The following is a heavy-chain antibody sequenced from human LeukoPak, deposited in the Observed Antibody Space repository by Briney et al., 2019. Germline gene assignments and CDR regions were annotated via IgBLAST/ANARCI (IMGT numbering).Heavy chain of an antibody. CDR1: GHTFTVYY. Sequence: ASVKVSCKASGHTFTVYYIHWVRQAPGQGLEWMGWIDPYSGNTNYAQKFQGRVTMTTETFTSTADMEVTSLRSDDTAVYYCARGVGNEGLTIWGQGTLVTVSS. V-gene: IGHV1-18*04. CDR2: IDPYSGNT. CDR3: ARGVGNEGLTI. D-gene: IGHD1-26*01. J-gene: IGHJ3*02.